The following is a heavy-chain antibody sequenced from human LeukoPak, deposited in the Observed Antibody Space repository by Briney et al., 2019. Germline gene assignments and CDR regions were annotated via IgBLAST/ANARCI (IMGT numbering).Heavy chain of an antibody. CDR2: ISSSRGTI. J-gene: IGHJ4*03. V-gene: IGHV3-48*04. Sequence: GGSLRLSCVASGFTFNTYSMNWFRQAPGKGLEWISYISSSRGTIYYADSLKGRFTISRDNARNSLYLQINSLSVDDTPVYYCARTRDLVDSWGHRAPVLVSS. CDR1: GFTFNTYS. D-gene: IGHD2-2*01. CDR3: ARTRDLVDS.